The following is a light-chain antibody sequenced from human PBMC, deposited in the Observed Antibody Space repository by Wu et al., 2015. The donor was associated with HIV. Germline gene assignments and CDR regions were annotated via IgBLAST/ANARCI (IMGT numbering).Light chain of an antibody. Sequence: DIQMTQSPSSVSASIGDRVTITCRASQPINTYLNWYQQKSGKAPKVLIYTSSTLQRGVPSGFIGSGSGRDFALTINSLQSEDFATYYCQQSFSTPYTFGQGTKLQI. V-gene: IGKV1-39*01. CDR3: QQSFSTPYT. J-gene: IGKJ2*01. CDR2: TSS. CDR1: QPINTY.